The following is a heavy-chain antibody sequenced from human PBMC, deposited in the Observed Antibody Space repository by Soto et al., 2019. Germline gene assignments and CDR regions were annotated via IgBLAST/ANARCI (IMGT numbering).Heavy chain of an antibody. V-gene: IGHV4-30-4*01. J-gene: IGHJ3*02. D-gene: IGHD4-17*01. CDR3: SRHDYGDYREAFDI. CDR2: IYYSGST. Sequence: PSETLSLTCTVSGGSISSGDYYWSWIRQPPGKGLEWIGYIYYSGSTYYNPSLKSRVTISVDTSKNQFSLKLSSVTAADTAVYYCSRHDYGDYREAFDIWGQGTMVTVSS. CDR1: GGSISSGDYY.